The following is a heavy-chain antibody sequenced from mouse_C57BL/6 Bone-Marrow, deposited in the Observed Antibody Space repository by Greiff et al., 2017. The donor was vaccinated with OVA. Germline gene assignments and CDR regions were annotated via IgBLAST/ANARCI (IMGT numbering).Heavy chain of an antibody. J-gene: IGHJ4*01. CDR2: IYPRDGST. Sequence: QVQLQQSDAELVKPGASVKLSCKASGYTFTDYSIPWMKQRPEQGLDWIGYIYPRDGSTKYNEKFKGKATLTADKSSSTAYMQLNSLTYEDSAVYYWARDDYGSSYDAMDYWGKGTSVTVSS. V-gene: IGHV1-78*01. D-gene: IGHD1-1*01. CDR3: ARDDYGSSYDAMDY. CDR1: GYTFTDYS.